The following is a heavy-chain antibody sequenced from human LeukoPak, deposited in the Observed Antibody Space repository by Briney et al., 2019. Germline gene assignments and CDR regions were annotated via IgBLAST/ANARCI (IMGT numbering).Heavy chain of an antibody. CDR3: AKIWFGEPDDY. D-gene: IGHD3-10*01. CDR1: EFSVGSNY. Sequence: GGSLRLSCAASEFSVGSNYMTWVRQAPGKGLEWVSLIYSGGSTYYADSVKGRFTISRDNSKNTLYLQMNSLRAEDTTVYYCAKIWFGEPDDYWGQGTLVTVSS. V-gene: IGHV3-66*01. J-gene: IGHJ4*02. CDR2: IYSGGST.